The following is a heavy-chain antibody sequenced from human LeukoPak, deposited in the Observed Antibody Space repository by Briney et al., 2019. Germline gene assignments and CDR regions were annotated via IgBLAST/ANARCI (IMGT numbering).Heavy chain of an antibody. CDR3: ARQNYYGSGSYYNAFDY. CDR1: GYSFTSYW. J-gene: IGHJ4*02. CDR2: IYPGDSDT. V-gene: IGHV5-51*01. Sequence: GESLKISCKGSGYSFTSYWIGWVRQMPGKGLEWMGIIYPGDSDTRYSPSFQGQVTISADKSISTAYLQWSSLKASDTAMYYCARQNYYGSGSYYNAFDYWGQGTLVTVSS. D-gene: IGHD3-10*01.